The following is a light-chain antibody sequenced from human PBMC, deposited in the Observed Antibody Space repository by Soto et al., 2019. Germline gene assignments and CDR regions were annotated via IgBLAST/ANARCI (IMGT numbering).Light chain of an antibody. V-gene: IGKV3-11*01. CDR1: QSVGDY. J-gene: IGKJ5*01. Sequence: VLTQSPATLSLSPVERATLSCRASQSVGDYLAWYQQKPGQAPRLLIYDASNRAAGVPYRFRGSGSGTDFTLTISSVEPEDFGVYYCQKRSDWPPITFGQGTRLEIK. CDR2: DAS. CDR3: QKRSDWPPIT.